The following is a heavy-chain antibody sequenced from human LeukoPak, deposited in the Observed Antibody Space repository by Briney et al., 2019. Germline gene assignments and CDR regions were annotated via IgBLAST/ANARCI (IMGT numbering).Heavy chain of an antibody. CDR1: GFTFSSYS. CDR3: ARGPPNFDP. V-gene: IGHV3-48*01. CDR2: IGTSGSTI. Sequence: PGGSLRLSCAASGFTFSSYSMNWIRQAPGKELEWLSYIGTSGSTIYYADSVKGRFTISRDNARDSLYLQMNSLRAEDTAVYYCARGPPNFDPWGQGTLVTVSS. J-gene: IGHJ5*02.